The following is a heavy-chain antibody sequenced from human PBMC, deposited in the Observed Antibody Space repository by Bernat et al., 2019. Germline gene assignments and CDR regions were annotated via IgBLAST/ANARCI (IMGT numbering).Heavy chain of an antibody. Sequence: EVQLVESGGGLVKPGGSLRLSCAASGFTFSSYSMNWVRQAPGKGLEWVSSISSSSSYISYADSVKGRFTISRDNAKNSLYLQMNSLRAEDTAVYYCARGKTIFAYDYWGQGTLVTVSS. CDR1: GFTFSSYS. D-gene: IGHD3-3*01. CDR2: ISSSSSYI. V-gene: IGHV3-21*01. J-gene: IGHJ4*02. CDR3: ARGKTIFAYDY.